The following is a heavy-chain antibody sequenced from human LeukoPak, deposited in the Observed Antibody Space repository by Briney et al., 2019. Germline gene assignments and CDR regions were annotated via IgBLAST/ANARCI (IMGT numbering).Heavy chain of an antibody. CDR1: GGSFSGYY. CDR2: INHSRST. Sequence: SETLSLTCAVYGGSFSGYYWSWIRQPPGKGLEWIGEINHSRSTNYNPSLKSRVTISVDTSKNQFSLKLSSVTAADTAVYYCVIEYCTNGVCYRPWGQGTLVTVSS. CDR3: VIEYCTNGVCYRP. D-gene: IGHD2-8*01. V-gene: IGHV4-34*01. J-gene: IGHJ5*02.